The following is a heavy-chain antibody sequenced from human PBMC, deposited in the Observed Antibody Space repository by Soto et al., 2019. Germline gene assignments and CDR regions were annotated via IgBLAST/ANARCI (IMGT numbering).Heavy chain of an antibody. V-gene: IGHV4-39*01. CDR2: IYYSGST. CDR3: ARHRRYSSGWYDRIEDY. J-gene: IGHJ4*02. D-gene: IGHD6-19*01. Sequence: SETLSLTCTVSGGSISSSSYYWGWIRQPPGKGLEWIGSIYYSGSTYYNPSLKSRVTISVDTSKNQFSLKLSSVTAADTAVYYCARHRRYSSGWYDRIEDYWGQGTLVTVSS. CDR1: GGSISSSSYY.